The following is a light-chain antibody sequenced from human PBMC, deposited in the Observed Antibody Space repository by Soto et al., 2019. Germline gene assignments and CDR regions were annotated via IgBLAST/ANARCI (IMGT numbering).Light chain of an antibody. J-gene: IGKJ3*01. CDR3: QQYYSYPFT. CDR1: QSIVTY. CDR2: AAS. Sequence: DIQMTQSPSSLSASVGDRVTITCRASQSIVTYLNWYLQKPGKAPKLLIYAASNLQSGVPSRFSGSGSGTDFTLTISSLQPEDFATYYCQQYYSYPFTFGPGTKVDIK. V-gene: IGKV1-39*01.